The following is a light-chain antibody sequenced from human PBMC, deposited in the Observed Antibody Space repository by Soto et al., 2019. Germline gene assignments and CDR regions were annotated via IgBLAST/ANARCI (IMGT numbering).Light chain of an antibody. CDR2: DAS. V-gene: IGKV3-20*01. J-gene: IGKJ1*01. Sequence: ETVLTQSPATLSLSPGERATLSCRASQSLGRNLAWYQRKPGQAPRLLISDASNRATGIPARFSGSGSGTDFTLTISRLEPEDFAVYYCQQYGSSPQTFGQGTKVDIK. CDR3: QQYGSSPQT. CDR1: QSLGRN.